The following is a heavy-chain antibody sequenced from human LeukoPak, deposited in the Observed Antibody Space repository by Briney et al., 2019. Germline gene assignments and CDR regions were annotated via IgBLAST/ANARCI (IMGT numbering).Heavy chain of an antibody. Sequence: SETLSLTCVVSGDSFSSHYWTWIRQSPGKGLEWIGYISYIGSTNYNPSLKSRVTISIDTSKNQFSLKLRSVTAGDTAVYYCARDLVTVTKGFDIWGQGTMVSVSA. CDR3: ARDLVTVTKGFDI. D-gene: IGHD4-17*01. J-gene: IGHJ3*02. CDR1: GDSFSSHY. V-gene: IGHV4-59*11. CDR2: ISYIGST.